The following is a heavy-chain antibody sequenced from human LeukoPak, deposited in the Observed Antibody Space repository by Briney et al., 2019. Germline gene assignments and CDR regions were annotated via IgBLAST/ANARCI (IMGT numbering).Heavy chain of an antibody. V-gene: IGHV1-3*01. D-gene: IGHD3-10*01. CDR1: GYTFTSYA. CDR2: INAGSGNT. Sequence: ASVKVSCKASGYTFTSYAMHWVRQAPGQRLEWMGWINAGSGNTKYSQKFQGRVTITRDTSASTAYMELSSLRSEDTAVYYCARGGLWFGSLGLYFDYWGQGTLVTVSS. CDR3: ARGGLWFGSLGLYFDY. J-gene: IGHJ4*02.